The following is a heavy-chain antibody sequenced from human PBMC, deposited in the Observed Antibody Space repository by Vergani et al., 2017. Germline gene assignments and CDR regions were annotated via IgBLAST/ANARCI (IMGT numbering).Heavy chain of an antibody. CDR3: ARDSPRYCSSTSCQYAEWFDP. CDR1: GGTFSSYA. J-gene: IGHJ5*02. Sequence: QVQLVQSGAEVKKPGSSVKVSCKASGGTFSSYAISWVRQAPGQGLEWMGRIIPIFGTANYAQKFQGRVTITADESPSTAYMELSSLRSEDTAVYYCARDSPRYCSSTSCQYAEWFDPWGQGTLVTVSS. D-gene: IGHD2-2*01. V-gene: IGHV1-69*18. CDR2: IIPIFGTA.